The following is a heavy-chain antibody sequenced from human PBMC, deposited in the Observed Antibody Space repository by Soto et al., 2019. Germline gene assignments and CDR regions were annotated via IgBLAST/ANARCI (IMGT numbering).Heavy chain of an antibody. D-gene: IGHD6-19*01. CDR2: IKQDGSEK. V-gene: IGHV3-7*03. Sequence: EVQLVESGGGLVQPGGSLRLSCAASGFTFSSYWMSWVRQAPGKGLEWVANIKQDGSEKYYVDSVKGRFTISRDNAKNSLYLQMNSLRAEDTAVYYCARDRAVAGTLFDYWGQGTLVTVSS. CDR1: GFTFSSYW. J-gene: IGHJ4*02. CDR3: ARDRAVAGTLFDY.